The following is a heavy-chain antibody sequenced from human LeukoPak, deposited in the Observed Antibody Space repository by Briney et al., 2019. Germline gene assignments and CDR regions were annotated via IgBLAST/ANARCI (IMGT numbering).Heavy chain of an antibody. J-gene: IGHJ6*03. CDR1: GDSISSYY. V-gene: IGHV4-59*08. Sequence: SETLSLTCTVSGDSISSYYWSWIRQPPGKGLEWIGYIYYSGSTNYNPSLKSRVTISVDTSKNQFSLKLSSVTAADTAVYYCARANSSSWPLDYYYYMDVWGKGTTVTVSS. D-gene: IGHD6-13*01. CDR3: ARANSSSWPLDYYYYMDV. CDR2: IYYSGST.